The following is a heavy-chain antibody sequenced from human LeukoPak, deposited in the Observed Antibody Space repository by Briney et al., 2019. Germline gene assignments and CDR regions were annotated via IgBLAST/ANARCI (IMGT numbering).Heavy chain of an antibody. J-gene: IGHJ3*02. Sequence: ASVKVSCKASGYTFTNYGISWVRQAPGQGLEWMGWISGYNGNTNYAQKFQGRVTMTTDTSTSTAYMELRSLRSDDTAVYYCATGYCTNGVCLDAFDIWGQGTMVTVSS. V-gene: IGHV1-18*01. D-gene: IGHD2-8*01. CDR2: ISGYNGNT. CDR3: ATGYCTNGVCLDAFDI. CDR1: GYTFTNYG.